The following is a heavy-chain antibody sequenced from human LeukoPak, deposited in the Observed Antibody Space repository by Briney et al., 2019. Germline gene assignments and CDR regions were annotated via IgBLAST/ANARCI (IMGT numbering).Heavy chain of an antibody. D-gene: IGHD3-9*01. CDR2: MNPDTSNT. CDR3: ARSPDRYYDILTGYYNIWFDP. J-gene: IGHJ5*02. CDR1: GYTFTNYD. V-gene: IGHV1-8*01. Sequence: ASVKVSCKASGYTFTNYDINWVRQATGQGLEWLGWMNPDTSNTGSAQKFQGRVTMTRNTSISTAYMELSSPRSDDTAVYYCARSPDRYYDILTGYYNIWFDPWGQGTLVTVSS.